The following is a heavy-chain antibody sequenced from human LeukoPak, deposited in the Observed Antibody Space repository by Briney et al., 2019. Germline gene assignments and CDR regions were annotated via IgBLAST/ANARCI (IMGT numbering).Heavy chain of an antibody. J-gene: IGHJ6*02. V-gene: IGHV3-30*03. Sequence: GGPLRLSCAASGFTFSSYGMHCVRQAPGKVLDCVAVISYDGSNKYYADSVKGRFTISRDNSKNTLYLQMNSLRAEDTAVYYCARGPCSNIYLCYGMDVWGQGTTVTVSS. CDR3: ARGPCSNIYLCYGMDV. CDR1: GFTFSSYG. D-gene: IGHD2-2*01. CDR2: ISYDGSNK.